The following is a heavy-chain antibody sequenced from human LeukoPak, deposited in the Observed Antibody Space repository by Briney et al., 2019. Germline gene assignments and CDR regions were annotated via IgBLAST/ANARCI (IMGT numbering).Heavy chain of an antibody. Sequence: GASVKVSCKASGYTFTSYAMHWVRQAPGQRLEWMGWINAGNGNTKYSQKFQGRVTITRDTSASTAYMELSSLRSEDTAVYYCARGLGTTVWFDPWGQGTLVTVSS. CDR3: ARGLGTTVWFDP. CDR2: INAGNGNT. V-gene: IGHV1-3*01. CDR1: GYTFTSYA. D-gene: IGHD4-17*01. J-gene: IGHJ5*02.